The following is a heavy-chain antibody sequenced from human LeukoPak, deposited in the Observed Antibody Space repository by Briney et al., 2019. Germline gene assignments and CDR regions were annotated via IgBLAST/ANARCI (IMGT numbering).Heavy chain of an antibody. CDR2: IYYSGST. J-gene: IGHJ4*02. CDR1: GGSISSSSYY. V-gene: IGHV4-39*01. CDR3: ARLRRQADYFDY. Sequence: SETLSLTCTVSGGSISSSSYYLGWIRQPPGKGLEWIGSIYYSGSTYYNPSLKSRVTISVDTPKNQFSLKLSSVTAADTAVYYCARLRRQADYFDYWGQGTLVTVSS. D-gene: IGHD6-25*01.